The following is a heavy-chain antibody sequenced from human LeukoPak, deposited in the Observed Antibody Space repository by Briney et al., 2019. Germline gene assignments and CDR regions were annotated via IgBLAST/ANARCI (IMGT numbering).Heavy chain of an antibody. V-gene: IGHV5-51*01. D-gene: IGHD3-10*01. CDR1: GYSFTSYW. CDR3: ARHSRYYGSGSYYNLLYWFDP. Sequence: GESLKISCKGSGYSFTSYWIGWVRQMPGKGLEWMGIIYPGDSDTRYSPSFQGQVTISADKSISTAYLQWSSLKASDTAMYYCARHSRYYGSGSYYNLLYWFDPWGQGTLVTVSS. CDR2: IYPGDSDT. J-gene: IGHJ5*02.